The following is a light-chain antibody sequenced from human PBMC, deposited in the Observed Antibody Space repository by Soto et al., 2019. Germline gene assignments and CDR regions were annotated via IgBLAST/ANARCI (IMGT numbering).Light chain of an antibody. V-gene: IGLV2-8*01. J-gene: IGLJ2*01. Sequence: QSALTQPPSASGSLGQSVTISCTGTSSDVGGYNYVSWHQQHPGKAPKVMIYEVTKRPPGVPDRFSGSKSGKTASLTVSGLQAEDEAEYYCSSFAGGGNPVLLGGGTKLTVL. CDR2: EVT. CDR3: SSFAGGGNPVL. CDR1: SSDVGGYNY.